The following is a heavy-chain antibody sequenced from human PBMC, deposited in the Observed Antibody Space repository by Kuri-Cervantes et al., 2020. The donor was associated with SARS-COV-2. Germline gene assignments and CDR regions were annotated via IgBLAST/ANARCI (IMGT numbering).Heavy chain of an antibody. D-gene: IGHD6-19*01. CDR1: GGSFGGYY. Sequence: GSLRLSCAVYGGSFGGYYWSWIRQPPGKGLEWIGEINHSGSTNYNPSLKSRVTISVDTSKNQFSLKLSSVTAADTAVYYCARGRIGYSSGWSYWYFDLWGRGTLVTVSS. J-gene: IGHJ2*01. CDR2: INHSGST. V-gene: IGHV4-34*01. CDR3: ARGRIGYSSGWSYWYFDL.